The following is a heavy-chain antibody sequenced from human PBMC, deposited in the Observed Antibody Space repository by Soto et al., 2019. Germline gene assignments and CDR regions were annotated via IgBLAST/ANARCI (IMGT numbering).Heavy chain of an antibody. CDR2: IIPIFGTA. D-gene: IGHD4-17*01. J-gene: IGHJ5*02. Sequence: WASVKVSCKASGGTFSSYAISWVRQAPGQGLEWMGGIIPIFGTANYAQKFQGRVTITADESTSTAYMELSSLRSEDTAVYYCARVRDYGVGEVDPWGQGTLVTVSS. V-gene: IGHV1-69*13. CDR3: ARVRDYGVGEVDP. CDR1: GGTFSSYA.